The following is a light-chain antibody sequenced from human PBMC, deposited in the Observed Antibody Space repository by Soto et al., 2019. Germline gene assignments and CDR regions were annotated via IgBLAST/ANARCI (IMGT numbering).Light chain of an antibody. CDR1: SSNIGSYNL. CDR3: CSYAGGSTWI. J-gene: IGLJ2*01. CDR2: EGS. Sequence: QSALTQPASVSGSPGQSITISCTGTSSNIGSYNLVSWYQHHPGKAPKLMIYEGSKRPSGVSNRFSGSKSGSTASLTISGLQDEDEADYYCCSYAGGSTWIFGGGTKLTVL. V-gene: IGLV2-23*01.